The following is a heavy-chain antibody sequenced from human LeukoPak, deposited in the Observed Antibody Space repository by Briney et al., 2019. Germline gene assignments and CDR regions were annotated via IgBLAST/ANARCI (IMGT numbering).Heavy chain of an antibody. CDR2: ISAYNGNT. Sequence: GASVKVSCKXSGYTFTSYGISWVRQAPGQGLEWMGWISAYNGNTNYTQKLQGRVTMTTDTSTSTAYMELRSLRSDDTAVYYCARDGNIGIAAAGTSWFDPWGQGTLVTVSS. CDR1: GYTFTSYG. D-gene: IGHD6-13*01. V-gene: IGHV1-18*01. J-gene: IGHJ5*02. CDR3: ARDGNIGIAAAGTSWFDP.